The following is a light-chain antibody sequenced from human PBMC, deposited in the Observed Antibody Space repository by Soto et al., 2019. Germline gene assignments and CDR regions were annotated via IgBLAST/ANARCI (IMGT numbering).Light chain of an antibody. V-gene: IGKV1-5*03. CDR3: QQYESYPMP. J-gene: IGKJ4*01. Sequence: DSQMTQYPSTLSASIGDRVTITCRAGQSISSWLAWYQQKPGKAPKLLISKASTLQSGVPPRFSGSGSGTEFALTISSLQPDDFATYYCQQYESYPMPFGGGTKVDIK. CDR1: QSISSW. CDR2: KAS.